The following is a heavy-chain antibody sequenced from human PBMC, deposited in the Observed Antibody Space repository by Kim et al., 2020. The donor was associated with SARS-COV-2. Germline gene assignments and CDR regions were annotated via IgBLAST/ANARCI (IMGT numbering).Heavy chain of an antibody. CDR3: VRDRMGGAFDI. J-gene: IGHJ3*02. D-gene: IGHD3-16*01. V-gene: IGHV3-48*02. CDR2: I. Sequence: IYYADSVKGRFTISRDKAKNSLYLQMNSLRDEDTAVYLCVRDRMGGAFDIWGQGTMVTVSS.